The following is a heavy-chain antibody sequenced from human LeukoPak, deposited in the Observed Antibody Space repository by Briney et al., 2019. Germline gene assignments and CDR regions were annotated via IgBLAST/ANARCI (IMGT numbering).Heavy chain of an antibody. CDR3: ARAYGSGSSYHPDY. V-gene: IGHV1-2*02. J-gene: IGHJ4*02. D-gene: IGHD3-10*01. CDR2: INPNSGGT. CDR1: GYTFTAYY. Sequence: ASAKVSCKASGYTFTAYYMHWVRQAPGQGLEWMGWINPNSGGTNTSQKFQDRVTLTRDTSINTAYMGLSSLRSDDTAVYYCARAYGSGSSYHPDYWGLGTLVTVSS.